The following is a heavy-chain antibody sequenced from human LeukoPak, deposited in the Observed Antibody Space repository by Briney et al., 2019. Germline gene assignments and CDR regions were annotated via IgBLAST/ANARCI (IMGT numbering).Heavy chain of an antibody. CDR2: IKQDGSEK. Sequence: GGSLRLSCAASGFTFSSYWMSWVRQAPGKGLEWVAHIKQDGSEKYYVDSVKGRFTISRDNAKNSLYLQMNSLRAEDTAVYYCARDGAYSSGLDDAFDIWGQGTMVTVSS. V-gene: IGHV3-7*01. CDR1: GFTFSSYW. J-gene: IGHJ3*02. CDR3: ARDGAYSSGLDDAFDI. D-gene: IGHD3-22*01.